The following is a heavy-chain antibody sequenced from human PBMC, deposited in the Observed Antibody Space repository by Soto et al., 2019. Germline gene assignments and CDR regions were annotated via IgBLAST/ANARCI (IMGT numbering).Heavy chain of an antibody. J-gene: IGHJ5*02. CDR1: GFTFGYYY. CDR3: ARDLGRKSDWFDP. V-gene: IGHV3-11*01. CDR2: ISSSGSTI. Sequence: PGGSLILSCAASGFTFGYYYMSWIRQAPGKGLEWVSYISSSGSTIYYADSVKGRFTISRDNAKNSLYLQMNSLRAEDTAVYYCARDLGRKSDWFDPWGQGTLVTVSS.